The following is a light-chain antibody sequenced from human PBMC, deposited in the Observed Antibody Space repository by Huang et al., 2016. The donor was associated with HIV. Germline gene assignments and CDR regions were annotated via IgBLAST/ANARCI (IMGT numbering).Light chain of an antibody. Sequence: IVMTQSPLSLPVTPGEPASISCRSSQSLLHSNGNNYLEWYLQKPGQSPQLLIYLGSSRAAGVPDRFSGSGSGTDFTLKISRVEAEDVGVYYCMQSLQTPLTFGGGTKVEIK. CDR2: LGS. V-gene: IGKV2-28*01. CDR1: QSLLHSNGNNY. J-gene: IGKJ4*01. CDR3: MQSLQTPLT.